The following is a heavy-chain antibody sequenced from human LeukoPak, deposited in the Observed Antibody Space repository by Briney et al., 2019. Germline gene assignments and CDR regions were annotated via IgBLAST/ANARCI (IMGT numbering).Heavy chain of an antibody. V-gene: IGHV1-2*02. J-gene: IGHJ4*02. Sequence: GASVKVSCKASGYTFTGYYMHWVRQAPGQGLEWMGWINPNSGGTNYAQKFQGRVTMTRDTSISTAYMELSRLRSDDTAVYYCARDPGDSSGWFFDYWGQGTLVTVSS. CDR2: INPNSGGT. CDR3: ARDPGDSSGWFFDY. CDR1: GYTFTGYY. D-gene: IGHD6-19*01.